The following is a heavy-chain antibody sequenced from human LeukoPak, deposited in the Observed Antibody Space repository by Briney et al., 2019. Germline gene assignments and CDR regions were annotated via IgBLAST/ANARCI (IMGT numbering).Heavy chain of an antibody. D-gene: IGHD3-10*01. CDR1: GGSISSSSYY. Sequence: SETLSLTCTVSGGSISSSSYYWGWIRQPPGKGREWIGSIYYSGSTYYNPSLKSRVTISVDTSKNQFSLKLSSVTAADTAVYYCAREESITMVRGVGTIDYWGQGTLVTVSS. V-gene: IGHV4-39*02. CDR3: AREESITMVRGVGTIDY. CDR2: IYYSGST. J-gene: IGHJ4*02.